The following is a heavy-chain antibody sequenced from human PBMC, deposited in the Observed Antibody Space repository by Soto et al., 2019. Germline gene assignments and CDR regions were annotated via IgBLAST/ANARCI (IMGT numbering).Heavy chain of an antibody. D-gene: IGHD4-17*01. CDR3: ARDYGGSFDY. Sequence: PGGSLRLSCAASGFTVSSNYMSWVRQAPGKGLEWVSVIYSGGSTYYADSVKVRFTISRDNSKNTLYLQMNSLRAEDTAVYYGARDYGGSFDYWGQGTLVTASS. CDR2: IYSGGST. V-gene: IGHV3-53*01. CDR1: GFTVSSNY. J-gene: IGHJ4*02.